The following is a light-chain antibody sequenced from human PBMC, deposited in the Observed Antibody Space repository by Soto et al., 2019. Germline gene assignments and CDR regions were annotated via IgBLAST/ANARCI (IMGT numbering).Light chain of an antibody. V-gene: IGKV3-15*01. Sequence: EIVLTQSPATLSGSPGERVTLSCRASQSVDINLAWYQQKPGQAPRLLIYGASTRAIDMPGRFSGRGSGTEFTLTISSLQSEDFAVSYCQQYRNWPRTFGQGTKVDIK. CDR2: GAS. CDR1: QSVDIN. J-gene: IGKJ1*01. CDR3: QQYRNWPRT.